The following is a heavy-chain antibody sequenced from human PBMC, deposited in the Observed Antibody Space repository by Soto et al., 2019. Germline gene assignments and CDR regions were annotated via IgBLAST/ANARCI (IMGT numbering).Heavy chain of an antibody. J-gene: IGHJ4*02. Sequence: GESLKISCQSSGYTFSNFWIGWVRQLTGKGLEWMGIIYPGDHETRYSPSFHGKVTISADRSINTAYLQCNSLEASDTAFYFCARSPRSSPYFDYWGQGALVTVSS. CDR3: ARSPRSSPYFDY. CDR1: GYTFSNFW. D-gene: IGHD6-13*01. CDR2: IYPGDHET. V-gene: IGHV5-51*01.